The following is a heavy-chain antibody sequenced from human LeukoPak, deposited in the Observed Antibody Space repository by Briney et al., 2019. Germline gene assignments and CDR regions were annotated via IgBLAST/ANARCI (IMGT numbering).Heavy chain of an antibody. V-gene: IGHV4-30-4*01. J-gene: IGHJ3*02. CDR3: ARMRLYYYDSSGYYDAFDI. CDR2: INYSGST. D-gene: IGHD3-22*01. Sequence: SQTLSLTCTVFGGSISSDNYQWSWIRQPPGKGLEWIGYINYSGSTYYNPSLKSRVTISVDTSKNQFSLKLSSVTAADTAVYYCARMRLYYYDSSGYYDAFDIWGQGTMVTVSS. CDR1: GGSISSDNYQ.